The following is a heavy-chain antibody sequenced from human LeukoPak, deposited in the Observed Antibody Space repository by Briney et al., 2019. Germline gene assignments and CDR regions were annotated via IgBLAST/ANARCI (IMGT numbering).Heavy chain of an antibody. CDR2: IHYNGVT. CDR3: ARDRRHRGGYLDL. V-gene: IGHV4-59*01. J-gene: IGHJ2*01. CDR1: GGSIEYY. Sequence: PSETLSLTCNDSGGSIEYYWNWLRQPPGKGLQWLGYIHYNGVTDYNPSLGSRVRMSVDTSNNQFSLRLTSVTAADTAVYYCARDRRHRGGYLDLWGRGTQVTVSS. D-gene: IGHD3-16*01.